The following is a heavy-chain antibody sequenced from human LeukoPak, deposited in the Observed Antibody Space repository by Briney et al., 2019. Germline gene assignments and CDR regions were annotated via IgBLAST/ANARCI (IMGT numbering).Heavy chain of an antibody. CDR2: ISSSGSTI. Sequence: PGGSLRLSCVASGFTFSDYYMSWIRQAPGKGLEWVSYISSSGSTIYYADSVKGRFTISRDNAKNSLYLQMNSLRAEDTAVYYCARPMEPQVDIVADYWGQGTLVTVSS. J-gene: IGHJ4*02. CDR3: ARPMEPQVDIVADY. D-gene: IGHD5-12*01. CDR1: GFTFSDYY. V-gene: IGHV3-11*04.